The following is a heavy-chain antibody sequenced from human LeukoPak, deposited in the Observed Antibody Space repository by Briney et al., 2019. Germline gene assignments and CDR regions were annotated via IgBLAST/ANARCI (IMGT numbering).Heavy chain of an antibody. D-gene: IGHD6-13*01. Sequence: PSETLSLTCAVSGGSISSSNWWSWVRPPPGKGLEWIGEIYRSGSTSYNPSLKSRVTISVDTSKNQFSLKLNSVTAADTAVYYCARGGQHSSRWYGREFDCWGQGTLVTVSS. CDR2: IYRSGST. CDR3: ARGGQHSSRWYGREFDC. CDR1: GGSISSSNW. V-gene: IGHV4-4*02. J-gene: IGHJ4*02.